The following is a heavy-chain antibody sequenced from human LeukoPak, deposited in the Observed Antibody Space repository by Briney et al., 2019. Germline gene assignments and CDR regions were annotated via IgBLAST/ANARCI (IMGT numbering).Heavy chain of an antibody. CDR2: IIPILGIA. Sequence: SVKVSFKSSGGTFSSYAISWVRQPPGQGLEWMGRIIPILGIANYAQKFQGRVTITADKSTSTAYMELSSMRAEDTAVYYCARAKIWFDPWGQGTLVTVSS. V-gene: IGHV1-69*04. CDR3: ARAKIWFDP. J-gene: IGHJ5*02. CDR1: GGTFSSYA.